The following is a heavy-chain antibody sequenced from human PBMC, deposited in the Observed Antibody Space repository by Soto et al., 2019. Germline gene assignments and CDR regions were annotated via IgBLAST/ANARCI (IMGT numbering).Heavy chain of an antibody. CDR3: ARVRDIVATITGVFDY. J-gene: IGHJ4*02. V-gene: IGHV1-69*12. Sequence: QVQLVQSGAEVKKSGSSVKVSCKASGGTFSSYAISWVRQAPGQGLEWMGGIIPIFGTANYAQKFQGRVTITADESTSTAYMEPSSLRSEDTAVYYCARVRDIVATITGVFDYWGQGTLVTVSS. D-gene: IGHD5-12*01. CDR2: IIPIFGTA. CDR1: GGTFSSYA.